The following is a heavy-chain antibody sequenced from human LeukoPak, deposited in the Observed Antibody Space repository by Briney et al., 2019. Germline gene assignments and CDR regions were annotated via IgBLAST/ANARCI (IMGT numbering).Heavy chain of an antibody. CDR3: ARHSGSYNDYFDY. Sequence: SETLSLTCTVSGGSISSSSYYWGWIRQPPGKGLEWIGSIYYSGSTYYNPSLKSRVTISVDTSKNQFSLKLSSVTAADTAVYYCARHSGSYNDYFDYWGQGILVTVSS. CDR1: GGSISSSSYY. J-gene: IGHJ4*02. CDR2: IYYSGST. V-gene: IGHV4-39*01. D-gene: IGHD1-26*01.